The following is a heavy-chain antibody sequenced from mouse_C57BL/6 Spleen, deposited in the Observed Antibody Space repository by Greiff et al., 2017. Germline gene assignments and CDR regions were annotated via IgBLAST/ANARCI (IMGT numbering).Heavy chain of an antibody. Sequence: VQLQQSGPELVKPGASVKIPCKASGYTFTDYNMDWVKQSHGKSLEWIGDINPNNGGTIYNQKFKGKATLTVDKSSSTAYMELRSLTSEDTAVYYCARGDYYGSSYFYWYFDVWGTGTTVTVSS. CDR2: INPNNGGT. CDR1: GYTFTDYN. J-gene: IGHJ1*03. CDR3: ARGDYYGSSYFYWYFDV. D-gene: IGHD1-1*01. V-gene: IGHV1-18*01.